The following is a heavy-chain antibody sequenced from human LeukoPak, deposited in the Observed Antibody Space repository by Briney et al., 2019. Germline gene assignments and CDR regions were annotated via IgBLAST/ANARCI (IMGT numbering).Heavy chain of an antibody. D-gene: IGHD3-22*01. CDR1: GFTFSSYG. V-gene: IGHV3-30*02. Sequence: GGSLRLSCAASGFTFSSYGMHWVRQAPGKGLEWVAFIRYDGSNKYYADSVKGRFTISRDDSKNTVYLHMNSLGAEDTAVYYCAKVRTMIAVAFDIWGQGTMVTVSS. CDR3: AKVRTMIAVAFDI. CDR2: IRYDGSNK. J-gene: IGHJ3*02.